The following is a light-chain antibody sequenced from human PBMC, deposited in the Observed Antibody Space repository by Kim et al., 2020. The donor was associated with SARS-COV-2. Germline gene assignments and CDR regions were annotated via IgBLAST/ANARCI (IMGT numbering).Light chain of an antibody. V-gene: IGKV3-20*01. J-gene: IGKJ1*01. CDR3: QQYATSPRT. Sequence: LSPGERATLSGRASQTINNNFLAWFQQKPGQAPRLLIHGASERAADIPDRFSGTGSGTDFTLTISRLEPEDFAVYFCQQYATSPRTFGQGTEVEMK. CDR1: QTINNNF. CDR2: GAS.